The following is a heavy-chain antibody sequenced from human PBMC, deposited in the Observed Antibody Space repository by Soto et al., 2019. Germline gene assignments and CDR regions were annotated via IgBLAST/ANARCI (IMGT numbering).Heavy chain of an antibody. J-gene: IGHJ3*02. CDR3: ATYYYESSGYYGGSDAFDI. Sequence: QVQLVQSGAEVKKPGSSVKVSCKASGGTFSSYAISWVRQAPGQGLEWMGGIIPIFGTANYAQKFQGRVTITAEESTSTAYMELSSLRSEDTAVDYCATYYYESSGYYGGSDAFDIWGQGTMVTVSS. D-gene: IGHD3-22*01. V-gene: IGHV1-69*01. CDR2: IIPIFGTA. CDR1: GGTFSSYA.